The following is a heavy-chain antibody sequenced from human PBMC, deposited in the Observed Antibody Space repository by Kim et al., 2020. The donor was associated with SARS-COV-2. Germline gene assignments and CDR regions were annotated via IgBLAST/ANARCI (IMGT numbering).Heavy chain of an antibody. V-gene: IGHV1-58*02. CDR1: GFTFTSSA. CDR2: IVVGSGNT. J-gene: IGHJ4*02. CDR3: AAFLRSGWHGFDY. Sequence: SVKVSCKASGFTFTSSAMQWVRQARGQRLEWIGWIVVGSGNTNYAQKFQERVTITRDMSTSTAYMELSSLRSEDTAVYYCAAFLRSGWHGFDYWGQGTLVTVSS. D-gene: IGHD6-19*01.